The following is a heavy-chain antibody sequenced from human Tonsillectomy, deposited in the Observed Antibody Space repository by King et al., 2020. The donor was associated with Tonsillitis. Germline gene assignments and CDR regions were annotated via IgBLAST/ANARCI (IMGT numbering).Heavy chain of an antibody. CDR1: GFTFSDYY. D-gene: IGHD3-10*01. V-gene: IGHV3-11*06. J-gene: IGHJ5*02. CDR2: ISSSSSYT. CDR3: ARDGTARYGSGTYPSYNWFDP. Sequence: VQLVESGGHLVKPGGSLRLSCAASGFTFSDYYMNWIRQAPGKGLEWVSYISSSSSYTNYADSVKGRFTISRDNAKNSLYLQMNSLRAEDTAVYYSARDGTARYGSGTYPSYNWFDPWGQGTLVTVSS.